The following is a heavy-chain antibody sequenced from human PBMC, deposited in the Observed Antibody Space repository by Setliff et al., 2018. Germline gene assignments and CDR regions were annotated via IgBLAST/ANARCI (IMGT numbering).Heavy chain of an antibody. CDR3: ARMSGFLYMDV. V-gene: IGHV4-39*01. CDR2: IYDSGKT. CDR1: GDSISSISYY. J-gene: IGHJ6*03. Sequence: SETLSLTCTVPGDSISSISYYWGWIRQPPGKGLEWIGTIYDSGKTYYNPSLKSRVTISVDTSKNQFSLKLSSVTAADTAVYYCARMSGFLYMDVWGKGTTVTVSS. D-gene: IGHD3-3*01.